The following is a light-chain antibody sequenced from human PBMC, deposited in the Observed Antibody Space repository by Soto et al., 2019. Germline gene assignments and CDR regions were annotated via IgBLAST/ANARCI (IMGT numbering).Light chain of an antibody. CDR1: QNNKNY. CDR3: QHYYSSWT. J-gene: IGKJ1*01. V-gene: IGKV4-1*01. Sequence: IVMTQSPDSLAVSLGERATINCKSSQNNKNYLAWYQQKAGQPPKLIIDWASTRASGVPDRFSGSGSGTDFTLTISSLQAEDLAVYYCQHYYSSWTFGQGTKVDIK. CDR2: WAS.